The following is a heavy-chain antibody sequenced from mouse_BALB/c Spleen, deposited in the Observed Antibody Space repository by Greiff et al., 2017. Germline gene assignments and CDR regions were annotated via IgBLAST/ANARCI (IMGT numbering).Heavy chain of an antibody. V-gene: IGHV3-2*02. Sequence: DVKLVESGPGLVKPSQSLSLTCTVTGYSITSDYAWNWIRQFPGNKLEWMGYISYSGSTSYNPSLKSRISITRDTSKNQFFLQLNSVTTEDTATYYCARRVGHYAMDYWGQGTSVTVSS. J-gene: IGHJ4*01. CDR3: ARRVGHYAMDY. CDR1: GYSITSDYA. CDR2: ISYSGST.